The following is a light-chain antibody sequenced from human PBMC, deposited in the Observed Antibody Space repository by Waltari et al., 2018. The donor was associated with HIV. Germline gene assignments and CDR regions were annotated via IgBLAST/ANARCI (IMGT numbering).Light chain of an antibody. CDR2: DVS. CDR3: SSYTSSSTRV. Sequence: QSALTQPASVSGSHGQSITISCTGTNNDVGGYNYVSWYQQHPGKAPKLMIYDVSNRPSGVSNRFSGSKSGNTASLTISGLQAEDEADYYCSSYTSSSTRVFGGGTKLTVL. CDR1: NNDVGGYNY. V-gene: IGLV2-14*03. J-gene: IGLJ3*02.